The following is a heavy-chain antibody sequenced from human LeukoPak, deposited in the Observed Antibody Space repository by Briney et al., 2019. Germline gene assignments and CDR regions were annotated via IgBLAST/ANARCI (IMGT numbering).Heavy chain of an antibody. Sequence: RLGESLKISCKGSGYSFTSYWISWVRQMPGKSLEWMGRIDPSDSYTNYSPSFQGHVTISADKSISTAYPQWSSLKASDTAMYYCAVDYYGSGSYYFGNWFDPWGQGTLVTVSS. CDR3: AVDYYGSGSYYFGNWFDP. J-gene: IGHJ5*02. CDR2: IDPSDSYT. CDR1: GYSFTSYW. V-gene: IGHV5-10-1*01. D-gene: IGHD3-10*01.